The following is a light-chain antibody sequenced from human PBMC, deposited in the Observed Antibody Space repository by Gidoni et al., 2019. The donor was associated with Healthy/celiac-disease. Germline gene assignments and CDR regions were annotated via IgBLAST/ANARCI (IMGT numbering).Light chain of an antibody. V-gene: IGLV1-47*02. J-gene: IGLJ1*01. Sequence: ISCSGSSSNIGRNYVYWYQQPPGTAPKLLIYSNNQRPSGVPDRFSGSKSGTSASLAISGLRSEDEADYYCAAWDDSLSGNYVFGTGTKVTVL. CDR3: AAWDDSLSGNYV. CDR1: SSNIGRNY. CDR2: SNN.